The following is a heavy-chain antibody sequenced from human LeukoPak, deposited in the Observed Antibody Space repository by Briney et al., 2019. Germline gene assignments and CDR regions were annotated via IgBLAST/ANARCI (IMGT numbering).Heavy chain of an antibody. CDR3: AKRGLGSGSYYNGGLDY. D-gene: IGHD3-10*01. J-gene: IGHJ4*02. V-gene: IGHV3-23*01. Sequence: PGKSLRLSCAASGFTFSSYGMHWVRQAPGKGLEWVSAISGSGGSTYYADSVKGRFTISRDNSKNTLYLQMNSLRAEDTAVYYCAKRGLGSGSYYNGGLDYWGQGTLVTVSS. CDR1: GFTFSSYG. CDR2: ISGSGGST.